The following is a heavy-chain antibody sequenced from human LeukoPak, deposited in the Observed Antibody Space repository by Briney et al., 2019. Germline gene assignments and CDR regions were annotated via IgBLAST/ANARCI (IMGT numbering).Heavy chain of an antibody. J-gene: IGHJ4*02. D-gene: IGHD3-16*02. CDR2: INPNSGGT. CDR1: GYTFTGYY. Sequence: ASVKVSCKASGYTFTGYYMHWVRQAPGQGLEWMGWINPNSGGTNYAQKFQGRVTMTRDTSISTAYMELSRLRSDDTAVYYCARSSRCDYVWGSYRYWGQGTLVTVSS. V-gene: IGHV1-2*02. CDR3: ARSSRCDYVWGSYRY.